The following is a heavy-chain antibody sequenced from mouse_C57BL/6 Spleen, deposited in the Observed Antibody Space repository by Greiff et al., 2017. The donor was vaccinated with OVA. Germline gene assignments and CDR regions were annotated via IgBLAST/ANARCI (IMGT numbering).Heavy chain of an antibody. Sequence: QVQLQQPGAELVKPGASVKLSCKASGYTFTSYWMHWVKQRSGQGLEWIGMIHPNSGSTNYNEKFKNKATLTVDKSSSTAYMQLSSLTSEDSAVYYCARGGYGSSYNYAMDYWGQGTSVTVSS. J-gene: IGHJ4*01. CDR1: GYTFTSYW. CDR3: ARGGYGSSYNYAMDY. CDR2: IHPNSGST. V-gene: IGHV1-64*01. D-gene: IGHD1-1*01.